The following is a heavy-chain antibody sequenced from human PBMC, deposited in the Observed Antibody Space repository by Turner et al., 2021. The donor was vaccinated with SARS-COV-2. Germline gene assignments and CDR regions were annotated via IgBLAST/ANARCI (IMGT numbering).Heavy chain of an antibody. Sequence: QVQLVESGGGVVQPGRSLRLSCAASGFTFRSSGMHWVRQAPGKGLEWVAVISYDGSNKYDADSVKGRFTISRDNSKNTLYLQMNSLRAEDTAVYYCAKAETYSSGWSGGRSYYYYYMDVWGEGTTVTVSS. CDR2: ISYDGSNK. V-gene: IGHV3-30*18. J-gene: IGHJ6*03. D-gene: IGHD6-19*01. CDR1: GFTFRSSG. CDR3: AKAETYSSGWSGGRSYYYYYMDV.